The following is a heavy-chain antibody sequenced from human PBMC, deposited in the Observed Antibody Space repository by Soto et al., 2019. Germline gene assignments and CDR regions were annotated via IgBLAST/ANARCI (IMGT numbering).Heavy chain of an antibody. D-gene: IGHD5-12*01. CDR1: GGSISSGDYY. CDR3: GRQLVATAMDY. J-gene: IGHJ4*02. Sequence: SETLSLTCTVSGGSISSGDYYWSWIRQPPGKGLEWIGYIYYTGSTHYNPSLKSRVTISVDTSKNQFSLKLSSVTAADTAVYYCGRQLVATAMDYWGQGTLVTVSS. CDR2: IYYTGST. V-gene: IGHV4-30-4*01.